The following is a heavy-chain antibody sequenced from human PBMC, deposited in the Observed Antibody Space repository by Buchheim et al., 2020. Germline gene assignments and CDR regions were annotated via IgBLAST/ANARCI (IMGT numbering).Heavy chain of an antibody. D-gene: IGHD3-10*01. CDR1: GFTFSNAW. CDR2: IKSKTDGGTT. Sequence: EVQLVESGGGLVKPGGSLRLSCAASGFTFSNAWMSWVRQAPGKGLEWVGRIKSKTDGGTTDYAAPVKGRFTISRDDTKITLYLQMNSLKTEDTAVYYCTTGLPLWFGEGYYGMDVWGQGTT. V-gene: IGHV3-15*01. CDR3: TTGLPLWFGEGYYGMDV. J-gene: IGHJ6*02.